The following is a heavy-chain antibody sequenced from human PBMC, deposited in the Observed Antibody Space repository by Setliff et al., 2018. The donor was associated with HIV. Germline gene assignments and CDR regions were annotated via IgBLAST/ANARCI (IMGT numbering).Heavy chain of an antibody. V-gene: IGHV3-15*01. CDR3: ARQGNNVVVTSFDY. J-gene: IGHJ4*02. Sequence: PGGSLRLSCAASGFTFSNAWMSWVRQAPGKGLEWVGRIKSKTDGGTTDYAAPVKGRFTISRDDSKNTLYLQMNSLKTEDTAVYYCARQGNNVVVTSFDYWGQGTLVTVSS. CDR2: IKSKTDGGTT. CDR1: GFTFSNAW. D-gene: IGHD2-21*02.